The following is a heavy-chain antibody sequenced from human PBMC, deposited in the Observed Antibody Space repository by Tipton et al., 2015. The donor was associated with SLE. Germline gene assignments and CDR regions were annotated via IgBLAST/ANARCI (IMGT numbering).Heavy chain of an antibody. CDR3: ARRTSGYAPDY. CDR2: IDYSGRT. V-gene: IGHV4-34*01. CDR1: GGSFSGHY. J-gene: IGHJ4*02. Sequence: TLSLTCAVYGGSFSGHYWSWFRQPPGKGLAWIGSIDYSGRTYYTPSLKSQLTISVDTSENQFSLKLNSVTAADTAFYYCARRTSGYAPDYWGQGTLVTVSS. D-gene: IGHD5-12*01.